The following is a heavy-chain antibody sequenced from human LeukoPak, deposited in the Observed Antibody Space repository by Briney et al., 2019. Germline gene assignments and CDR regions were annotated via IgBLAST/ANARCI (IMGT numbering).Heavy chain of an antibody. V-gene: IGHV4-39*01. D-gene: IGHD3-10*01. CDR2: ISDSGRT. CDR3: ARQFGSGLWYFDL. Sequence: PETLSLTCTVSGGSISSGSSDYYRGWIRQPPGKGLDWIGSISDSGRTYYNPSLKSRVTVSVDTSKNQFSLNLSSVTAADTAVYYCARQFGSGLWYFDLWGRGTLVTVSS. J-gene: IGHJ2*01. CDR1: GGSISSGSSDYY.